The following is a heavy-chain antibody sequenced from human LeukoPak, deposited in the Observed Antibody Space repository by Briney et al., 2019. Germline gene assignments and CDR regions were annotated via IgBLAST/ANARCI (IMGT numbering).Heavy chain of an antibody. Sequence: ASVKVSCKASGYTFTSYGISWVRRAPGQGLEWMGWISAYNGNTNYAQKLQGRVTMTTDTSTSTAYMELRSLRSDDTAVYYCARDRVAAKLGGYRRYFDYWGQGTLVTVSS. CDR3: ARDRVAAKLGGYRRYFDY. CDR2: ISAYNGNT. V-gene: IGHV1-18*01. CDR1: GYTFTSYG. D-gene: IGHD2-15*01. J-gene: IGHJ4*02.